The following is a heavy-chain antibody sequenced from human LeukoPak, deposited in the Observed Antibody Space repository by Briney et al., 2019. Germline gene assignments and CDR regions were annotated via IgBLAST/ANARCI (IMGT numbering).Heavy chain of an antibody. CDR3: ARARNNWFDP. Sequence: PSETLSLTCTVSGGSISSYYWSWIRQPPGKGLEWIGYIYYSGSTNYNPSLKSRVTISVDTSKNQFSLKLSPVTAADTAVYYCARARNNWFDPWGQGTLVTVSS. V-gene: IGHV4-59*01. CDR2: IYYSGST. CDR1: GGSISSYY. J-gene: IGHJ5*02.